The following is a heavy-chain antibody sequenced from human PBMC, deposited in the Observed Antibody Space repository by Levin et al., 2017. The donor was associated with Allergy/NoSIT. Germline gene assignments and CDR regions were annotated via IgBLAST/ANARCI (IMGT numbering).Heavy chain of an antibody. CDR3: ARGSDFFDS. D-gene: IGHD3-10*01. J-gene: IGHJ4*02. V-gene: IGHV4-34*01. Sequence: SETLSLTCAVYGGSFSGYYWTWIRQPPGKDLEWIGEINHGGSTNYNPSLKSRVTILVDTSKNQFSLKLSSVTAADTAVYYCARGSDFFDSWGQGIPVTVSS. CDR1: GGSFSGYY. CDR2: INHGGST.